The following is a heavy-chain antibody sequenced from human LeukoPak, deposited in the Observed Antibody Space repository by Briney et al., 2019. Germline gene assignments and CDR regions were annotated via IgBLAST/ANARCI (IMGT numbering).Heavy chain of an antibody. CDR3: ARELVVPAAIGPYYYYYMDV. D-gene: IGHD2-2*01. Sequence: SETLSLTCTVSGSSINSAYYWGWIRQPPGKGLEWIGTIYHSGSTNYNPSLKSRVTISVDTSKNQFSLKLSSVTAADTAVYYCARELVVPAAIGPYYYYYMDVWGKGTTVTVSS. J-gene: IGHJ6*03. CDR1: GSSINSAYY. V-gene: IGHV4-38-2*02. CDR2: IYHSGST.